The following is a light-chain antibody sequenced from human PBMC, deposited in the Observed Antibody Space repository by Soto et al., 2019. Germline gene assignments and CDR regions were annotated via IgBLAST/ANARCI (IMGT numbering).Light chain of an antibody. CDR3: CAFTSSNPQV. J-gene: IGLJ1*01. CDR1: SSDFGNYNL. V-gene: IGLV2-23*02. Sequence: QSVLTQPASESGSPGQSITISCTGTSSDFGNYNLVSWYQQHSGKVPKLILFEVNKRPSGVSGRFSGSKSGNTASLTISGPQAEDEADYYCCAFTSSNPQVFANATKDT. CDR2: EVN.